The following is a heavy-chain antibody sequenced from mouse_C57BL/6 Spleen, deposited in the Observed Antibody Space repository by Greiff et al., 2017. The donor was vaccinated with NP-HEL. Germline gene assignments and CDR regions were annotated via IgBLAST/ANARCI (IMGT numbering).Heavy chain of an antibody. CDR3: ARGGYGSSYGWYFDV. D-gene: IGHD1-1*01. CDR1: GFNIKDYY. Sequence: VQLQQSGAELVKPGASVKLSCTASGFNIKDYYMHWVKQRTEQGLEWIGRIDPEDGETKYAPKFQGKATITADTSSNTAYLQLSSLTSEDTAVYYCARGGYGSSYGWYFDVWGTGTTVTVSS. CDR2: IDPEDGET. V-gene: IGHV14-2*01. J-gene: IGHJ1*03.